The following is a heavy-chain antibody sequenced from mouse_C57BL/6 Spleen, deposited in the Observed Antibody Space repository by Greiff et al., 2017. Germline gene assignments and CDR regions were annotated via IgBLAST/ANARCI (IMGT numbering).Heavy chain of an antibody. CDR1: GYTFTDYY. CDR2: INPNNGGT. J-gene: IGHJ4*01. V-gene: IGHV1-26*01. D-gene: IGHD2-3*01. Sequence: EVQLQQSGPELVKPGASVKISCKASGYTFTDYYMNWVKQSHGKSLEWIGDINPNNGGTSYNQKFKGKATLTVDKSSSTAYMELRSLTSEDSAVYYCARSDGPNYYAMDYWGQGTSVTVSS. CDR3: ARSDGPNYYAMDY.